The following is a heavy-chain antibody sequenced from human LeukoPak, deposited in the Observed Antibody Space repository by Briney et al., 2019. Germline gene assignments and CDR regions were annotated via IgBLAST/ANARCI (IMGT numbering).Heavy chain of an antibody. CDR1: GGSISSYY. Sequence: SETLSLTCTVSGGSISSYYWSWIRQPAGKGLEWIGRIYTSGSTNYNPSLKSRVTMSVDTSKNQFSLKLSSVTAADTAVYYCARGRSKGAYSGSYYRTWGQGTLVTVSS. V-gene: IGHV4-4*07. J-gene: IGHJ5*02. D-gene: IGHD1-26*01. CDR3: ARGRSKGAYSGSYYRT. CDR2: IYTSGST.